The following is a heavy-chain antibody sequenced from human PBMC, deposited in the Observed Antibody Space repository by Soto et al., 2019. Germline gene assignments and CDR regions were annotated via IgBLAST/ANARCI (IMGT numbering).Heavy chain of an antibody. Sequence: QSGGSLRLSCAASGFTFSNYGMHWVRQAPGKGLEWMAVISDDGVSKYYADSVQGRFTISRDNSESVVLLQMNSLRPDDTALYFCARAYYFGSGTSYTLYYWGQGTQVTVSS. V-gene: IGHV3-30*03. D-gene: IGHD3-10*01. CDR2: ISDDGVSK. CDR3: ARAYYFGSGTSYTLYY. CDR1: GFTFSNYG. J-gene: IGHJ4*02.